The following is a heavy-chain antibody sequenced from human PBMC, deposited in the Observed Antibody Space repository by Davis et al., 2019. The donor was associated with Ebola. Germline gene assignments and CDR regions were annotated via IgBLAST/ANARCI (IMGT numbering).Heavy chain of an antibody. CDR3: ARSEGHGWGY. Sequence: GESLKIPFAASGFTFRHYWMSWVRQSPGGGLEWVATINQTGSGKYYLKSLKGRFAISRDNSENSLYPQLDSLRDEGTAVYYCARSEGHGWGYWGQGTLVTVSS. CDR2: INQTGSGK. J-gene: IGHJ4*02. D-gene: IGHD1-26*01. V-gene: IGHV3-7*01. CDR1: GFTFRHYW.